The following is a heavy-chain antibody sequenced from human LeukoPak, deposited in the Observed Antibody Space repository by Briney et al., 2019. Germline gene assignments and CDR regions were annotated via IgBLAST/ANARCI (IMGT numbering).Heavy chain of an antibody. CDR2: IYYSGST. Sequence: SETLSLTCTVSGGSISSYYWSWIRQPPGKGLEWIGCIYYSGSTNYNPSLKSRVTISVDTSRNQFSLKLSSVTAADTAVYYCARDCRGYIDYWGQGALVTVSS. CDR3: ARDCRGYIDY. CDR1: GGSISSYY. V-gene: IGHV4-59*01. J-gene: IGHJ4*02. D-gene: IGHD5-18*01.